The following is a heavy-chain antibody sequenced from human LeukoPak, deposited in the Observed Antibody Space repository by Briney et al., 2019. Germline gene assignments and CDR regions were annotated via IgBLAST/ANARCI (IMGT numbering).Heavy chain of an antibody. D-gene: IGHD5-18*01. Sequence: SETLSLTCAVYGGSFSGYYWSWIRQPPGKGLEWIGEINHSGSTNYNPSLKSRATISVDTSKNQFSLKLSSVTAADTAVYYCARGRGYSYGFWYYWGQGTLVTVSS. CDR3: ARGRGYSYGFWYY. V-gene: IGHV4-34*01. CDR1: GGSFSGYY. CDR2: INHSGST. J-gene: IGHJ4*02.